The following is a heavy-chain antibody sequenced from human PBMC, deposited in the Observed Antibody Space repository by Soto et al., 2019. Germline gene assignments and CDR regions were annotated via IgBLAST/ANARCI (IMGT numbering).Heavy chain of an antibody. V-gene: IGHV3-15*07. Sequence: EVQLVDSGGGLVEPGESLRLSCAASGFTFSKTWMTWVRQAPGKGLEWVGRIKSKADGGTTDYAAPVKGRFTISRDDSEDTLYLQMNSLNTEDTAVYYCAGEGHWGQGTLVTVSS. CDR3: AGEGH. CDR1: GFTFSKTW. D-gene: IGHD4-17*01. J-gene: IGHJ4*02. CDR2: IKSKADGGTT.